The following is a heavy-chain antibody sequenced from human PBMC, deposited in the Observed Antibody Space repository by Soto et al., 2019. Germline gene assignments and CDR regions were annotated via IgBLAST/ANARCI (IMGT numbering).Heavy chain of an antibody. CDR1: GYTFTSYY. CDR3: ARDLQEAPSAELRYFPLGAFDI. J-gene: IGHJ3*02. Sequence: GASVKVSWKASGYTFTSYYMHWVRQAPGQGLEWMGIINPSGGSTSYAQKFQGRVTMTRDTSTSTVYMELSSLRSEDTAVYYCARDLQEAPSAELRYFPLGAFDIWGQGTMVTVSS. V-gene: IGHV1-46*01. CDR2: INPSGGST. D-gene: IGHD3-9*01.